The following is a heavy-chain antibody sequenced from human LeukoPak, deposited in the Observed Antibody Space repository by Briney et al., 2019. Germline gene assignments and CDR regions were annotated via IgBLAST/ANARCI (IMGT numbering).Heavy chain of an antibody. CDR3: VKFVGAKGY. J-gene: IGHJ4*02. CDR1: GFTFSSYA. D-gene: IGHD1-26*01. CDR2: ITNSGGGT. Sequence: GGSLRLSCEASGFTFSSYAMTWVRQAPGKGLEWVSAITNSGGGTYYADSVKGRFTISRDNSKNTLYLQMNSLKAEDTAVYYCVKFVGAKGYWGQGTLVTVSS. V-gene: IGHV3-23*01.